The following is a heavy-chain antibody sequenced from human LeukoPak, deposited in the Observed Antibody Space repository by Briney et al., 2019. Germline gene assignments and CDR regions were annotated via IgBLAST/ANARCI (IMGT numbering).Heavy chain of an antibody. J-gene: IGHJ5*02. D-gene: IGHD3-10*01. Sequence: KPSETLSLTCTVSGGSISSYYWSWIRQPPGKGLEWIGYIYYSGSTNYNPSLKSRVTISVDTSKNQFSLKLSSVTAADTAVYYCARWPMITMVRGVPSGGWFDPWGQGTLVTVSS. V-gene: IGHV4-59*08. CDR1: GGSISSYY. CDR3: ARWPMITMVRGVPSGGWFDP. CDR2: IYYSGST.